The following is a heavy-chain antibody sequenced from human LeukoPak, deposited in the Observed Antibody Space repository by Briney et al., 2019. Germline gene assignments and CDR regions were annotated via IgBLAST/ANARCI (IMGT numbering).Heavy chain of an antibody. CDR3: ARRRVDGFDI. V-gene: IGHV3-21*01. CDR2: ISSSSGYI. CDR1: GFTLSNFA. Sequence: PGGSLRLSCAASGFTLSNFAMHWVRQAPGKGLEWVSSISSSSGYIYYADSVRGRFTISRDNAKNSLYLQMNSLRAEDTAVYYCARRRVDGFDIWGQGTMVTVSS. J-gene: IGHJ3*02.